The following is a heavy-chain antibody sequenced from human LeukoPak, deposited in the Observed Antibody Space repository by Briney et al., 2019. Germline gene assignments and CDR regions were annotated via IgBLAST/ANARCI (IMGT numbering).Heavy chain of an antibody. CDR3: AKEAAAGKRVPWFDP. CDR2: INYSGNT. D-gene: IGHD6-13*01. CDR1: GDSISSSGYY. V-gene: IGHV4-39*07. J-gene: IGHJ5*02. Sequence: SETLSLTCTVSGDSISSSGYYWGWIRQSPGKGLEWIGTINYSGNTYYNPSLKSRVTISVDKSKNQFSLKLSSVTAADTAVYYCAKEAAAGKRVPWFDPWGQGTLVTVSS.